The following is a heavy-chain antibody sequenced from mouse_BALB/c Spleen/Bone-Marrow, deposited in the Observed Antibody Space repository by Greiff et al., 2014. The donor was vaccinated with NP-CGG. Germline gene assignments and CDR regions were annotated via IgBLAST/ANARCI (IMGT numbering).Heavy chain of an antibody. D-gene: IGHD2-1*01. J-gene: IGHJ1*01. V-gene: IGHV1-14*01. CDR1: GYTFTSYL. CDR2: INPYNDGT. Sequence: EVNLVESGPELVKPGASVKMSCKASGYTFTSYLMHWVKQKPGQGLEWIGYINPYNDGTKYNEKFKGKATLTSDKSSSTAYMELSSLTSEDSAVYYCARGGNYWYFDVWGAGTTVTVSS. CDR3: ARGGNYWYFDV.